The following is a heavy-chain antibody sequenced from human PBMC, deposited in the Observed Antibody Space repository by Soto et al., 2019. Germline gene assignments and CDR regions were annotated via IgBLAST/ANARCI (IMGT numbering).Heavy chain of an antibody. CDR3: ARRNVATAMVFHGMDV. CDR1: GGTFSSYA. V-gene: IGHV1-69*05. J-gene: IGHJ6*02. D-gene: IGHD5-18*01. Sequence: QVQLVQSGAEVKKPGSSVKVSCKASGGTFSSYAISWVRQAPGQGLEWMGGIIPIFGTANYAQKFQGRVTITXXDXTIXADMELSSLRSEDTAVYYCARRNVATAMVFHGMDVWGQGTTVTVSS. CDR2: IIPIFGTA.